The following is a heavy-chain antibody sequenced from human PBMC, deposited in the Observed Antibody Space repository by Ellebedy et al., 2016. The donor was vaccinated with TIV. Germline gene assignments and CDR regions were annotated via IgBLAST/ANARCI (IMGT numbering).Heavy chain of an antibody. D-gene: IGHD1-1*01. V-gene: IGHV3-33*01. Sequence: SCKASGYTFTSYYMHWVRQAPGEGLEWVAFIWYDGTNEYYAESVKGRFTISRDNSKNTLFLQMNSLRVEDTAVYYCVRDLRWDWNGQRIDYWGQGSLVTVSS. CDR1: GYTFTSYY. CDR3: VRDLRWDWNGQRIDY. CDR2: IWYDGTNE. J-gene: IGHJ4*02.